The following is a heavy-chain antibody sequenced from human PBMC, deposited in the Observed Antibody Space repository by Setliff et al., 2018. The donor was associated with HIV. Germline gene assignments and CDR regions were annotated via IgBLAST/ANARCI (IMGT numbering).Heavy chain of an antibody. V-gene: IGHV3-33*01. J-gene: IGHJ6*03. CDR3: ARDLSNSELYYFYYMDV. CDR2: IWYDGSNK. Sequence: GGSLRLSCAASGFTFSSYGMHWVRQTPGKGLGWVAVIWYDGSNKYYADSVKGRLTISRDNSKNTLYLQMNTLRVEDTALYYCARDLSNSELYYFYYMDVWGKGTTVTVSS. CDR1: GFTFSSYG. D-gene: IGHD4-4*01.